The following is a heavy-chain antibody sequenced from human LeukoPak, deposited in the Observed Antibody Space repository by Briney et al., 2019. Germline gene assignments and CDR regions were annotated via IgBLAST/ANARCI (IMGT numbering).Heavy chain of an antibody. D-gene: IGHD2-2*01. V-gene: IGHV3-30-3*01. CDR1: GFTFSSYA. CDR2: ISYDGSNK. CDR3: ARDPCSSTSCYPIHSYMIDY. J-gene: IGHJ4*02. Sequence: GSLRLSCAASGFTFSSYAMHWVRQAPGKGLEWVAVISYDGSNKYYADSVKGRFTISRDNSKNTLYLQMNSLRAEDTAVYYCARDPCSSTSCYPIHSYMIDYWGQGTLVTVSS.